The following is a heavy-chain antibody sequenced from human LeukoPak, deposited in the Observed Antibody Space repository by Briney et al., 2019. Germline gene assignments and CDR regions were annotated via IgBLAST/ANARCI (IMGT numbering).Heavy chain of an antibody. D-gene: IGHD5-12*01. J-gene: IGHJ4*02. Sequence: GGSLRLSSAASGFTFSSYGMHWVRQAPGKGLEWVAVIWYDGSNKYYADSVEGRFTISRDNSKNTLYLQMNSLRAEDTAVYYCARDDGSGYLFDYWGQGTLVTVSS. CDR1: GFTFSSYG. CDR3: ARDDGSGYLFDY. CDR2: IWYDGSNK. V-gene: IGHV3-33*01.